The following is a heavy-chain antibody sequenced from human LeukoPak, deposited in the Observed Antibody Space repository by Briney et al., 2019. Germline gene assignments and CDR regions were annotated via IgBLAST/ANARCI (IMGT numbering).Heavy chain of an antibody. Sequence: GESLKISCKGSGYSFTSYWIGWVRQMPGKGLEWMGTIYPGDSDTRYSPSFQGQVTISADKSISTAYLQWSSLKASDTAMYYCARREYYYDSSGYYYYFDYWGQGTLVTVSS. CDR3: ARREYYYDSSGYYYYFDY. V-gene: IGHV5-51*01. D-gene: IGHD3-22*01. J-gene: IGHJ4*02. CDR1: GYSFTSYW. CDR2: IYPGDSDT.